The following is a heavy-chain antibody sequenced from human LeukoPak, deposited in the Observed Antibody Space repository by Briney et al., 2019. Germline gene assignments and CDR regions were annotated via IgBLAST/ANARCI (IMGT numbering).Heavy chain of an antibody. V-gene: IGHV1-69*05. D-gene: IGHD2-2*02. CDR3: ARDDCSSTSCYTWRGDY. J-gene: IGHJ4*02. CDR1: GYTFTSYG. Sequence: SVKVSCKASGYTFTSYGISWVRQAPGQGLEWMGGIIPIFGTANYAQKFQGRVTITTDESTSTAYMELSSLRSEDTAVYYRARDDCSSTSCYTWRGDYWGQGTLVTVSS. CDR2: IIPIFGTA.